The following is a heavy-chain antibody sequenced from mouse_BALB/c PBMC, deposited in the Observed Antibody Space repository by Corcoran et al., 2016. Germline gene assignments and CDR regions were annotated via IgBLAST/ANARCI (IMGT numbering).Heavy chain of an antibody. D-gene: IGHD4-1*01. V-gene: IGHV14-3*02. CDR3: AYWDWYFDV. CDR2: IDPANGNT. Sequence: EVQLQQSGAELVKPGASVKLSCTASGFNIKDTYMHWVKQRPEQGLEWIGRIDPANGNTKYDPKFQGKATITADTSSNTAYLQLSSLTSEDTSVDYCAYWDWYFDVGGAGTTVTVSS. CDR1: GFNIKDTY. J-gene: IGHJ1*01.